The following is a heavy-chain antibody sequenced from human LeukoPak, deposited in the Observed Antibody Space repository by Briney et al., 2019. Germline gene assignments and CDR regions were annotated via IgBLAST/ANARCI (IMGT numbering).Heavy chain of an antibody. V-gene: IGHV3-30*18. Sequence: GGSLRLSCAASGFTFSSYAMHWVRQAPGKGLDWVAVISYDGNNKYYADSVKGRFTISRDNSKNTLYLQMNSLRAEDTAVYYCAKFRSTMVRGAIDYWGQGTLVTVSS. J-gene: IGHJ4*02. CDR1: GFTFSSYA. D-gene: IGHD3-10*01. CDR3: AKFRSTMVRGAIDY. CDR2: ISYDGNNK.